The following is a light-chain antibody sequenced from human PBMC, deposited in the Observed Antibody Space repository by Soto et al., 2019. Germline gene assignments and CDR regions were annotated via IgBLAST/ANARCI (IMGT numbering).Light chain of an antibody. CDR3: QQPGV. Sequence: DIQLTQSPSFLSASVGDRVTITCRASQGISSYLAWYQQKPGKAPKLLIYAASTLQSGVPSRFSGSGSGTEFTLTISSLQPEDFATYYCQQPGVFGHGTKVDIK. CDR2: AAS. CDR1: QGISSY. J-gene: IGKJ3*01. V-gene: IGKV1-9*01.